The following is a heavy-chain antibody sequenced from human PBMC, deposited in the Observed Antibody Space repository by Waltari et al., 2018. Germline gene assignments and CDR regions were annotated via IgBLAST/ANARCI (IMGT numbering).Heavy chain of an antibody. CDR3: ARHPYCGGDCFDAFDI. V-gene: IGHV4-38-2*01. D-gene: IGHD2-21*01. J-gene: IGHJ3*02. CDR1: GYSIGSGYY. CDR2: IYHSGGT. Sequence: QVQLQESGPGLVKPSETLSLTCAVSGYSIGSGYYWGWIRQPPVKGLEWIGSIYHSGGTYYNPTLKSRVTISVDTSKNHFSLKLSSVTAADTSVYYCARHPYCGGDCFDAFDIWGQGTMVTVSS.